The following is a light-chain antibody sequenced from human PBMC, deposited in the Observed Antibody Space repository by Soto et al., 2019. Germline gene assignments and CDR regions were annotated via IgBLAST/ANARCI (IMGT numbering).Light chain of an antibody. CDR3: SSYRVSSLV. Sequence: QSALTQPASVSGSPGQSITISCTGTSSDIGGYKYVSWYQQHPGKAPKLLIYDVTNRPSGVSDRFSGSKSGNTASLTISGLQAEDEADYYCSSYRVSSLVFGGGTKLTVL. V-gene: IGLV2-14*03. J-gene: IGLJ2*01. CDR1: SSDIGGYKY. CDR2: DVT.